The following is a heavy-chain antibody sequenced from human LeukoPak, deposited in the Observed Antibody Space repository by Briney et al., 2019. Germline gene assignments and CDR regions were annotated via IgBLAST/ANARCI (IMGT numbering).Heavy chain of an antibody. CDR2: ISSRSTYI. Sequence: GGSLRLSCAASGVTFSSYSMNWVRQAPGKGLEWVSSISSRSTYIYYADSVKGRFTISRDNAKNSLYLQMNSLRAEDTAVYYCADDAFDIWGQGTMVTVSS. V-gene: IGHV3-21*01. CDR1: GVTFSSYS. J-gene: IGHJ3*02. CDR3: ADDAFDI.